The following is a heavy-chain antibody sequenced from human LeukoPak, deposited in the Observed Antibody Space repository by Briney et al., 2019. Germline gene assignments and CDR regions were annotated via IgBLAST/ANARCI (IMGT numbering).Heavy chain of an antibody. CDR3: ARDYGTTVTTTRGVDY. J-gene: IGHJ4*02. D-gene: IGHD4-17*01. CDR1: GFTFSSYG. Sequence: GGSLRLSCAASGFTFSSYGMHWVRQAPGKGLEWVAVIWYDGSNKYYADSVKGRFTISRDNSKNTLYLQMNSLRAEDTAVYYCARDYGTTVTTTRGVDYWGQGTLVTVSS. CDR2: IWYDGSNK. V-gene: IGHV3-33*01.